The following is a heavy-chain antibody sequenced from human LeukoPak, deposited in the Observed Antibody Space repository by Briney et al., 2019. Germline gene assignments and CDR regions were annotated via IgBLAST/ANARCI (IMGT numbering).Heavy chain of an antibody. CDR1: GFTFSSYA. V-gene: IGHV3-21*01. J-gene: IGHJ3*02. Sequence: GGSLRLSCAASGFTFSSYAMSWVRQAPGKGLEWVSSISSSSSYIYYADSVKGRFTISRDNAKNSLYLQMNSLRAEDTAVYYCARADIGAFDIWGQGTMVTVSS. D-gene: IGHD5-12*01. CDR2: ISSSSSYI. CDR3: ARADIGAFDI.